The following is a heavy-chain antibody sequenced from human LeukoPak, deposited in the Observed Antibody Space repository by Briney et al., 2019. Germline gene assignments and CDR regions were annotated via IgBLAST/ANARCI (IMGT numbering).Heavy chain of an antibody. V-gene: IGHV4-38-2*02. J-gene: IGHJ5*02. D-gene: IGHD4-11*01. Sequence: SETLSLTCTVSGYSISSAYYWGWIRQPPGRGLEWIGTIYHSGSTYYNPSLKSRVTMSVDTSKNQFSLKLSSVTAADTAVYYCARALTVTTGGDWFGPWGQGTLVTVSS. CDR2: IYHSGST. CDR1: GYSISSAYY. CDR3: ARALTVTTGGDWFGP.